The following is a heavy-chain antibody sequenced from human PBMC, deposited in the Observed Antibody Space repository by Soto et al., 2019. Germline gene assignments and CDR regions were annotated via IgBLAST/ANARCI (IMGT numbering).Heavy chain of an antibody. Sequence: EVQLVASGGGLVQPGGSLRLSCTASGFIVSDTYVNWVRQAPGKGLEWVSVISNRGDTHYADSVRGRFSLSRDISDNTLHLQMNNLRVEDTAVYYCAREPRYCRGGSCSITGDAYDIWGQGTMGTVSS. CDR1: GFIVSDTY. J-gene: IGHJ3*02. CDR2: ISNRGDT. D-gene: IGHD2-15*01. V-gene: IGHV3-66*01. CDR3: AREPRYCRGGSCSITGDAYDI.